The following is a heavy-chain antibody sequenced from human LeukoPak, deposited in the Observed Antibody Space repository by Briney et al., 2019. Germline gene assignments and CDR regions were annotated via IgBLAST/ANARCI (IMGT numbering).Heavy chain of an antibody. CDR2: IYRSGST. D-gene: IGHD3-16*02. CDR3: AREGEYYDYVWGSYRHLGFDY. CDR1: GYSISSGYY. V-gene: IGHV4-38-2*02. J-gene: IGHJ4*02. Sequence: SETLSLTCTVSGYSISSGYYWDWIRQPPGKGLEWIGNIYRSGSTDYNPSLRSRVTISLDPSKNQFSLRLTSVTAADTAVYYCAREGEYYDYVWGSYRHLGFDYWGQGALVTVSS.